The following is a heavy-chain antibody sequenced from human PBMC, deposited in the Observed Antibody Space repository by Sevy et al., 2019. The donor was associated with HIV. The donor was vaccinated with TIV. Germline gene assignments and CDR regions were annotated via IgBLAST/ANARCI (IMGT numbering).Heavy chain of an antibody. V-gene: IGHV3-48*01. J-gene: IGHJ6*02. D-gene: IGHD3-10*01. CDR1: GFSFSTYS. Sequence: GGSLRLSCAASGFSFSTYSMNWVRQAPGKGLEWVSYIGTSSSTMYYADSVRGRFTISRDNGKNSLYLQMSSLRAADTALYYCGRVPSTGRFGMDVWGQGTTVTVSS. CDR3: GRVPSTGRFGMDV. CDR2: IGTSSSTM.